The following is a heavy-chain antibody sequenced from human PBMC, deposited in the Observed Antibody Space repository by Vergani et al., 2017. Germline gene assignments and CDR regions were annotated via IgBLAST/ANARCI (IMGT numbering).Heavy chain of an antibody. CDR1: GGTFSSYA. CDR3: AQLKGVYYGSGSYYNWYFDY. D-gene: IGHD3-10*01. Sequence: QVQLVQSGAEVKKPGSSVKVSCKASGGTFSSYAISWVRQAPGQGLEWMGGIIPIFGTANYAQKFQGRVTITADESTSTAYMELSSLRSEDTAVYYCAQLKGVYYGSGSYYNWYFDYWGQGTLVTVSS. J-gene: IGHJ4*02. V-gene: IGHV1-69*01. CDR2: IIPIFGTA.